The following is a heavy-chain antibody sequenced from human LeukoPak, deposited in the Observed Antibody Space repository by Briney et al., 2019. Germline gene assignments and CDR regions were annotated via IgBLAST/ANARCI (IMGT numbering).Heavy chain of an antibody. CDR3: AKGPRNHYFYFMDV. CDR1: GFTFSSYW. V-gene: IGHV3-48*04. Sequence: AGGSLRLSCAASGFTFSSYWMSWVRQAPGKGLEWVSYISSSGSSIYYADSVKGRFTISRDNAMNSLDLQMNSLSLEDTALYYCAKGPRNHYFYFMDVWGKGTTVTVSS. J-gene: IGHJ6*03. CDR2: ISSSGSSI.